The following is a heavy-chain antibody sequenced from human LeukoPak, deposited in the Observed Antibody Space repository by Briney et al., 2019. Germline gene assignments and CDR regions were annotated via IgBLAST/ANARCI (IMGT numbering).Heavy chain of an antibody. CDR3: AKEVEYYFDS. J-gene: IGHJ4*02. CDR1: GFSFSIYA. CDR2: ISGSGRST. V-gene: IGHV3-23*01. Sequence: GSLRLSCAASGFSFSIYAVSWVRQAPGKGLEWVSAISGSGRSTYYADSVKGRFTISRDHSKNTLYLQMSSLRVEDTAVYYCAKEVEYYFDSWGQGTLVTVSS.